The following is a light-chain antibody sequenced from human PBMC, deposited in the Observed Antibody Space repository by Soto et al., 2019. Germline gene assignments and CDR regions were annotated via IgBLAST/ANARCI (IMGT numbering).Light chain of an antibody. CDR2: GAS. J-gene: IGKJ4*01. CDR1: QSVGGN. V-gene: IGKV3-15*01. CDR3: QQYNNWPLT. Sequence: EIVMTQSPATLSVSPGERATFSCRASQSVGGNLAWYQQKPGQAPRLLIYGASTRATDIPARFSGSGSGTEFTVTISSLQSEDFAVYYCQQYNNWPLTFGGGTKVEIK.